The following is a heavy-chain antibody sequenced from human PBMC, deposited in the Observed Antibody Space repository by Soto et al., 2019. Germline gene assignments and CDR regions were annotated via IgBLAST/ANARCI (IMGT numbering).Heavy chain of an antibody. D-gene: IGHD3-3*01. CDR3: AKVPPAEYYYFWSGYFFDY. Sequence: GSLRLSCAASGFTFSSYAMSWVRQAPGKGLEWVSAISGSGGSTYYADSVKGRFTISRDNSKNTLYLQMNSLRAEDTAVYYCAKVPPAEYYYFWSGYFFDYWGQGTLVTGSS. CDR1: GFTFSSYA. J-gene: IGHJ4*02. V-gene: IGHV3-23*01. CDR2: ISGSGGST.